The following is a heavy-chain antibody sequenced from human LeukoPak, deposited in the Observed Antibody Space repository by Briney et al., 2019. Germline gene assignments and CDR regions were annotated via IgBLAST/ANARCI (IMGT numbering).Heavy chain of an antibody. J-gene: IGHJ4*01. CDR3: ASSYASGTFYPFDY. V-gene: IGHV4-4*07. CDR1: GVSISSYY. D-gene: IGHD3-10*01. CDR2: IYSSVNT. Sequence: SETLSLTCTVSGVSISSYYWNWIRQPAGKGLEWIGRIYSSVNTKTNPSLKSRLTMSADTSKNQFSLNLTSVTAADTAVYYCASSYASGTFYPFDYWGHGTLVTVSS.